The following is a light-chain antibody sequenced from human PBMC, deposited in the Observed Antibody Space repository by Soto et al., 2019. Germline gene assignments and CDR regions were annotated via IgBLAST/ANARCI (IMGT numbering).Light chain of an antibody. J-gene: IGKJ1*01. CDR1: QSVTNQ. V-gene: IGKV3-20*01. CDR2: GAY. Sequence: EIVLTQSPATLSLSPGERATLFCRASQSVTNQLAWYQQKPGQAPRLIIHGAYSRATGVPDRITGRGSGTDFTLSISRLEPEDFAVYYCQQYGGSTRTFGQGTKVDI. CDR3: QQYGGSTRT.